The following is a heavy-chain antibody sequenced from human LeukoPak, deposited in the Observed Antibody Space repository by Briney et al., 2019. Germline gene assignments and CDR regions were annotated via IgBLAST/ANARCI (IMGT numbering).Heavy chain of an antibody. J-gene: IGHJ4*02. CDR1: GGSFSGYY. V-gene: IGHV4-34*01. D-gene: IGHD3-10*01. CDR3: ASGYGSGSYYGVFYY. Sequence: PSETLSLTCAVYGGSFSGYYWSWIRQPPGKGLEWIGEINHSGSTNYNPSLKSRVTISVDTSKNQFSLKLSSVTAADTAAYYCASGYGSGSYYGVFYYWGQGTLVTVSS. CDR2: INHSGST.